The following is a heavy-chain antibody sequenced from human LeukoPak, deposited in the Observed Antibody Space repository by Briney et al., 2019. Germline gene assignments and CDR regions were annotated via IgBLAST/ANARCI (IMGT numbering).Heavy chain of an antibody. J-gene: IGHJ6*03. Sequence: GGSLRLSCAASGFTFSSYSMNWVRQAPGKGLEWVSYISSSSSTICYADSVKGQFTISRDNAKNSLYLQMNSLRAEDTAVYYCASLTEHYDFLSGNYYYYMDVWGKGTTVTVSS. CDR1: GFTFSSYS. V-gene: IGHV3-48*01. CDR2: ISSSSSTI. D-gene: IGHD3-3*01. CDR3: ASLTEHYDFLSGNYYYYMDV.